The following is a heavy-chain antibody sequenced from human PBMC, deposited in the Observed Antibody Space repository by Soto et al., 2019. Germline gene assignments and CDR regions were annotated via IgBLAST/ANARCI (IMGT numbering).Heavy chain of an antibody. CDR3: AKGDVLRYFDVVPRKRDYYGMDV. D-gene: IGHD3-9*01. J-gene: IGHJ6*02. CDR2: ISGSSSYI. Sequence: PGGSLRLSCAASGFTFSSYAMSWVRQAPGKGLEWVSAISGSSSYIYYADSVKGRFTISRDNAKNSLYLQMNSLRAEDTAVYYCAKGDVLRYFDVVPRKRDYYGMDVWGQGTTVPVSS. V-gene: IGHV3-21*04. CDR1: GFTFSSYA.